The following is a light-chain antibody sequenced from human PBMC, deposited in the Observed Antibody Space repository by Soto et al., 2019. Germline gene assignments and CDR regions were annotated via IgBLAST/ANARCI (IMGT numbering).Light chain of an antibody. J-gene: IGKJ2*01. Sequence: EIVLTQSPATLSLSPGERATLSCRASRNVNIRYLSWYQQKAGPAPILLIYATSSSAAGIPDRFSGSGSGTDFTLTIRRQEPDVFAVYYCQQYGASPYTFGPGTKLEIK. CDR2: ATS. V-gene: IGKV3-20*01. CDR3: QQYGASPYT. CDR1: RNVNIRY.